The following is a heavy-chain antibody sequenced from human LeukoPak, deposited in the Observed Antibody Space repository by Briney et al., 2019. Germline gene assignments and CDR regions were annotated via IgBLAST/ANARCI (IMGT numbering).Heavy chain of an antibody. J-gene: IGHJ3*02. CDR2: ISSSSSYI. V-gene: IGHV3-21*01. CDR1: GFTFSSYS. D-gene: IGHD1-26*01. CDR3: ARDLLAGDAFDI. Sequence: GGSLRLSCAASGFTFSSYSMNWVRQAPGKGLEWVSSISSSSSYIYYADSVKGRLTISRDNAKNSLYLQMNSLRAEDTAVYYCARDLLAGDAFDIWGQGTMVTVSS.